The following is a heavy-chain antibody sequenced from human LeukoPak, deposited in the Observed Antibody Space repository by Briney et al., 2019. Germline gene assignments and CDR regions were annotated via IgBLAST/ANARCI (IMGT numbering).Heavy chain of an antibody. D-gene: IGHD3-10*01. CDR2: ISYDGSNK. Sequence: GGSLRLSCAAPGFTFSSYGMHWVRQAPGKGLEWVAVISYDGSNKYYADSVKGRFTISRDNSKNTLYLQMNSLRAEDTAVYYCAKDLFPFGELLYEFDYWGQGTLVTVSS. CDR1: GFTFSSYG. CDR3: AKDLFPFGELLYEFDY. J-gene: IGHJ4*02. V-gene: IGHV3-30*18.